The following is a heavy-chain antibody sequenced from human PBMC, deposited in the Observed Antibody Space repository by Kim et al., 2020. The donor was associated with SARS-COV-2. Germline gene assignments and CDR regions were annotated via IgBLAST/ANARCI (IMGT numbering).Heavy chain of an antibody. J-gene: IGHJ6*03. CDR3: ARDFAKGVMIPYYYYYYMDV. D-gene: IGHD2-21*01. V-gene: IGHV3-11*01. Sequence: RFTISRDNAKNSLYLQMNSLRAEDTAVYYCARDFAKGVMIPYYYYYYMDVWGKGTTVTVSS.